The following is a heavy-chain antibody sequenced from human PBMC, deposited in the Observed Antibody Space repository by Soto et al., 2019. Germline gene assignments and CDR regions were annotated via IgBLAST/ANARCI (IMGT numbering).Heavy chain of an antibody. J-gene: IGHJ4*02. CDR3: ARHTPAISISDH. CDR2: IYYSGST. V-gene: IGHV4-39*01. CDR1: GGSISSSSYY. D-gene: IGHD2-15*01. Sequence: QLQLQESGPGLVKPSETLSLTCTVSGGSISSSSYYWGWIPQPPGKGLEWIGSIYYSGSTYYNPSLKRRVTISVDTSKNQFSLKLSSVTAADTAVYYCARHTPAISISDHWGQGTLVTVSS.